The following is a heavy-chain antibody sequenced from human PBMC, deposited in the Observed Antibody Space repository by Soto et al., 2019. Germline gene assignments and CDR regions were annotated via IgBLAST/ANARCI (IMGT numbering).Heavy chain of an antibody. CDR3: ARRGPPNYDSSGYYKEGDAFDI. V-gene: IGHV4-39*01. Sequence: SETLSLTCTVSGGSISSSSYYWGWIRQPPGKGLEWIGSIYYSGSTYYNPSLKRRVTISVDTSKNQFSLKVSSVTAADTAVYYCARRGPPNYDSSGYYKEGDAFDIWGQGTMVTVSS. CDR2: IYYSGST. CDR1: GGSISSSSYY. J-gene: IGHJ3*02. D-gene: IGHD3-22*01.